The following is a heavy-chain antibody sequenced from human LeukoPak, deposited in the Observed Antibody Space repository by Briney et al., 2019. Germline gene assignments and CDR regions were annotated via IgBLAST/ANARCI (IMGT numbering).Heavy chain of an antibody. J-gene: IGHJ4*02. Sequence: SQTLSLTCAISGDSVSSHSSAWNWIRQSPSRGLEWLGRTYYRSKWYNDYGVSVKSRITINPDTSKNQFSLQLNSVTPEDTAVYYCARAWYGAGAFDSWGQGILVTVSS. CDR1: GDSVSSHSSA. CDR3: ARAWYGAGAFDS. D-gene: IGHD3-10*01. V-gene: IGHV6-1*01. CDR2: TYYRSKWYN.